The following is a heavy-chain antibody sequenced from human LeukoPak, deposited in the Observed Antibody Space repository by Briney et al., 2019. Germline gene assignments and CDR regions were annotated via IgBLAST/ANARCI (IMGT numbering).Heavy chain of an antibody. CDR2: ISAYDGNR. CDR3: ARGSGSSGRLFDY. J-gene: IGHJ4*02. D-gene: IGHD7-27*01. CDR1: GYTFSSYG. V-gene: IGHV1-18*01. Sequence: ASVKVSCESSGYTFSSYGISWVRQAPGQGLEWMGWISAYDGNRNYAQKFLGRVTMTADTSTNTAYVELRSLRSDDTAIYYCARGSGSSGRLFDYWGQGTLVTVSS.